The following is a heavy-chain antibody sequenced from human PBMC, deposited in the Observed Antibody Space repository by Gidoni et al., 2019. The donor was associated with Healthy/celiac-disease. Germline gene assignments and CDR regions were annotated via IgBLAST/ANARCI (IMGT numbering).Heavy chain of an antibody. CDR1: GFTFSSSA. CDR3: AEVTHKGY. V-gene: IGHV3-23*01. D-gene: IGHD2-21*02. CDR2: SSGSGGCT. J-gene: IGHJ4*02. Sequence: EVQLLESGGGLVQPGGSLRLSCAASGFTFSSSAMSWVRQAPGKGLEWVSASSGSGGCTYYADSVKGRFTIFRDNSKNTLYLQMNSLRAEETGVYYCAEVTHKGYWGQGTLVTVSS.